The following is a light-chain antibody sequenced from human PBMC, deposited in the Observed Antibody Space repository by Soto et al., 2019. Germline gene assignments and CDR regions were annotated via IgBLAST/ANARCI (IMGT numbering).Light chain of an antibody. J-gene: IGKJ5*01. CDR2: GSS. CDR3: QQYNNWPS. V-gene: IGKV3-15*01. Sequence: EIVLTQSPGTLSLSPGERATLSCRASQSVSSSYLAWYQQKPGQAPRLLIYGSSTRATGVPARFSGSGSGADFTLTISNLQSEDFAVYFCQQYNNWPSFGQGTRLEIK. CDR1: QSVSSSY.